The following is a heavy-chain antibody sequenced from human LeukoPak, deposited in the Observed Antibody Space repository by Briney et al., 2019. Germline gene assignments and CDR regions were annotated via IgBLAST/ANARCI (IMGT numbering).Heavy chain of an antibody. CDR3: ASRISFSFDY. D-gene: IGHD2/OR15-2a*01. CDR1: GYTFTSYQ. CDR2: INPSSGST. Sequence: ASVNLSCKASGYTFTSYQMHWVRQAPGQGLEWMGIINPSSGSTIYAQKFQGRVTMTRDTSTSTVSMELSSLRYEDTAIYYCASRISFSFDYWGQGTLVTVSS. V-gene: IGHV1-46*01. J-gene: IGHJ4*02.